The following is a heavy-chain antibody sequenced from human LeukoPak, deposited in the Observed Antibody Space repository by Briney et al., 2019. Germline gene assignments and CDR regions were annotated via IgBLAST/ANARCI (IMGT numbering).Heavy chain of an antibody. J-gene: IGHJ4*02. CDR3: ARRHKHYYQIDY. D-gene: IGHD1-26*01. CDR2: VNPSGGST. Sequence: GASVTVSCEASGYTFTSYYLHWVRQAPGQGLEWMGMVNPSGGSTSYAQKFQGRVSMTRDTSTTTVYMELSSLRSDDTAVYYCARRHKHYYQIDYWGQGTLVTVSS. V-gene: IGHV1-46*01. CDR1: GYTFTSYY.